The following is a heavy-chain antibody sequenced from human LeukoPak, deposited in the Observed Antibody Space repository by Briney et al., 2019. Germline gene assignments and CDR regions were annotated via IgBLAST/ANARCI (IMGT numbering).Heavy chain of an antibody. Sequence: GGSLRLSCAASGFRLRSYSMNWVRQAPGKGLEWISYISSSSSTIYYADSVKGRFTISRDNAKNSLYLQMNSLRAEDTAVYYCARGDSNTYYYDSSGYWNWGQGTLVTVSS. J-gene: IGHJ4*02. CDR3: ARGDSNTYYYDSSGYWN. D-gene: IGHD3-22*01. V-gene: IGHV3-48*01. CDR2: ISSSSSTI. CDR1: GFRLRSYS.